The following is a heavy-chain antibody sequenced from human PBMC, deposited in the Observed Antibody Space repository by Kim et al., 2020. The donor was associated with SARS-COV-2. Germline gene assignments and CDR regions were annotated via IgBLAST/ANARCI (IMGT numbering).Heavy chain of an antibody. D-gene: IGHD6-19*01. Sequence: ASVKVSCKASGYTFTSYGISWVRQAPGQGLEWMGWISAYNGNTNYAQKLQGRVTMTTDTSTSTAYMELRSLRSDDTAVYYCARDSEIAVAGTFDYWGQGTLVTVSS. CDR3: ARDSEIAVAGTFDY. CDR2: ISAYNGNT. V-gene: IGHV1-18*01. CDR1: GYTFTSYG. J-gene: IGHJ4*02.